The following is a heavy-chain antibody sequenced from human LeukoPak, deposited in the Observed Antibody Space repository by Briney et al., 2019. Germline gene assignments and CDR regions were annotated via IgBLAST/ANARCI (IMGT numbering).Heavy chain of an antibody. CDR1: GGSFSGYY. CDR3: ARVPKYYYDSSGYYRPGYYYYMDV. V-gene: IGHV4-34*01. D-gene: IGHD3-22*01. Sequence: SETLSLTCAVYGGSFSGYYWSWIRQPPGKGLEWIGEINHSGSTNYNPSLKSRVTISVDTSKNQFSLKLSSVTAADTAVYYCARVPKYYYDSSGYYRPGYYYYMDVWGKGTTVTISS. CDR2: INHSGST. J-gene: IGHJ6*03.